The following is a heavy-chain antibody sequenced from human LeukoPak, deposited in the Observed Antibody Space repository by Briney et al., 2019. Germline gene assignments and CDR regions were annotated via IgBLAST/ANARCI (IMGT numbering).Heavy chain of an antibody. CDR2: IYYSGST. J-gene: IGHJ3*02. V-gene: IGHV4-59*08. CDR3: ARHELATIGAFDI. CDR1: GGSISSYY. Sequence: SETLSLTCTVSGGSISSYYWSWIRQPPGKGLEWIGYIYYSGSTNYNPSLKSRVTISVDTSKNQFSLKLSSVTAAETAVYYCARHELATIGAFDIWGQGTMVTVSS. D-gene: IGHD5-24*01.